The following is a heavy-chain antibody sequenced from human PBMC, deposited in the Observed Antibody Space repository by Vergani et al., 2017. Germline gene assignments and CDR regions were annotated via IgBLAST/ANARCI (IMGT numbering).Heavy chain of an antibody. D-gene: IGHD1-26*01. CDR2: ISHDGSHK. CDR1: GFTLNTYG. Sequence: QVQILQSGGGVVQPGGSLRLSCTLSGFTLNTYGIHWVRQAPGKGLEWLAVISHDGSHKYHADFVKGRFTISRDNSKDTLYLQMNSLRPGDTALYYCARDANAGGYAAIDHWGQGTLVIVSS. V-gene: IGHV3-30*19. CDR3: ARDANAGGYAAIDH. J-gene: IGHJ4*02.